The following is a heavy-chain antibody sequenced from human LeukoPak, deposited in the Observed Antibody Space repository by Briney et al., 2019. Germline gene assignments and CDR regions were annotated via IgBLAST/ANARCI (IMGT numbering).Heavy chain of an antibody. J-gene: IGHJ6*03. CDR1: GGSISSSSYY. CDR2: IYYSGST. D-gene: IGHD6-13*01. Sequence: KASETLSLTCAVYGGSISSSSYYWGWIRQPPGKGLEWIGSIYYSGSTYYNPSLTSRVTISVDTSKNQFSLKLSSVTAADTAVYYCASEPHSSSWYREHYYYYMDVWGKGTTVTVSS. CDR3: ASEPHSSSWYREHYYYYMDV. V-gene: IGHV4-39*07.